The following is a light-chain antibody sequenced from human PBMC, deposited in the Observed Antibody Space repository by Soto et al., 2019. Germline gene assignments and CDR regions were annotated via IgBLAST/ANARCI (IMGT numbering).Light chain of an antibody. Sequence: QSALTQPASVSGSPGQSITISCTGTSSDVGRHDLVAWYQHHPGKAPKLIIYEVIKRPSGVSNRFSGSKSGNTASLTISGLQAGDEADYYCCLYAGRPWVFGGRTKLTVL. V-gene: IGLV2-23*02. CDR2: EVI. CDR3: CLYAGRPWV. J-gene: IGLJ3*02. CDR1: SSDVGRHDL.